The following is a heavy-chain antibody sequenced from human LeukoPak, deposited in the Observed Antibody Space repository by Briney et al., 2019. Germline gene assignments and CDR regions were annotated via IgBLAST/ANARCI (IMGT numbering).Heavy chain of an antibody. Sequence: GGSLRLSCAASGFTFSSYGMHWVRQAPGKGLEWVAVIWYDGSNKNYADSVKGRFTISRDNSKNTLYLQMNSLRAEDTAVYYCAREEVVIRPYFDYWGQGTLVTVSS. CDR3: AREEVVIRPYFDY. CDR1: GFTFSSYG. V-gene: IGHV3-33*01. J-gene: IGHJ4*02. D-gene: IGHD3-22*01. CDR2: IWYDGSNK.